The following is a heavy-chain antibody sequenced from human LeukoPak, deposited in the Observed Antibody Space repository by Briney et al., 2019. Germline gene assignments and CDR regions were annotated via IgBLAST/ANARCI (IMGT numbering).Heavy chain of an antibody. Sequence: GGSLRLSCAASGLPFSSNWMHWVRQAPGKGLVWVSHINSDGSITSYADSVKGRFTISRDNAKNTLYLQMNSLRAEDTAVYYCARDAVDTANAVWGQGTTVTVSS. V-gene: IGHV3-74*01. CDR3: ARDAVDTANAV. CDR1: GLPFSSNW. J-gene: IGHJ6*02. CDR2: INSDGSIT. D-gene: IGHD5-18*01.